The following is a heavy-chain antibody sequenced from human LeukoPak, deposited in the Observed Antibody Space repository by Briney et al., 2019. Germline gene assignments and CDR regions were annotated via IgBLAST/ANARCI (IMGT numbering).Heavy chain of an antibody. Sequence: GGSLRLSCAASGFTFSSYGMHWVRQAPGKGLEWVAFIRYDGSNKYYADSVKGRFTISRDNSKNTLYLQMNSLRAEDTAVYYCAKRGYSGYDAYYYYYYMDVWGQGTLVTVSS. CDR2: IRYDGSNK. D-gene: IGHD5-12*01. V-gene: IGHV3-30*02. J-gene: IGHJ6*03. CDR1: GFTFSSYG. CDR3: AKRGYSGYDAYYYYYYMDV.